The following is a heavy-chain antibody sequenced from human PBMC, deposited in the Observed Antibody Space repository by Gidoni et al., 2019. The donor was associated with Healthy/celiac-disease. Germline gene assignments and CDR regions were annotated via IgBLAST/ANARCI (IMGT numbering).Heavy chain of an antibody. CDR1: GGSISSSSYY. D-gene: IGHD4-4*01. J-gene: IGHJ5*02. CDR2: IYYIGST. V-gene: IGHV4-39*01. CDR3: ARHQMTTVTNNWFDP. Sequence: QLQLQESGPGLVKPSETLSLTCTVSGGSISSSSYYWGWIRQPPGKGLEWIGSIYYIGSTYYNPSLKSRVTISVDTSKNQFSLKLSSVTAADTAVYYCARHQMTTVTNNWFDPWGQGTLVTVSS.